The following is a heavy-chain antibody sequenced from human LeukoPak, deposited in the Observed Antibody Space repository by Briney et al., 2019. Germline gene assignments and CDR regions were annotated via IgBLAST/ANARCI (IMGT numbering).Heavy chain of an antibody. V-gene: IGHV3-15*01. Sequence: GGSLRLSCAASGFTFSNAWMSWVRQAPGKGLEWVGRIKSKTDGGTTDYAAPVKGRFTISRGDSKNTLYLQMNSLKTEDTAVYYCTTVKIPGYSSRWEIDGDWFTFDYWGQGTLVTVSS. CDR3: TTVKIPGYSSRWEIDGDWFTFDY. D-gene: IGHD5-18*01. CDR2: IKSKTDGGTT. J-gene: IGHJ4*02. CDR1: GFTFSNAW.